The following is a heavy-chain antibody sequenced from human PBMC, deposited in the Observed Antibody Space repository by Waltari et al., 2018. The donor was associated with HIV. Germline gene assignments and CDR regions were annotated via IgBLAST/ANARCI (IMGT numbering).Heavy chain of an antibody. CDR1: GFTFNTYG. CDR2: FGPSATPI. V-gene: IGHV3-48*03. Sequence: EVQLLESGGGLAQPGGSLIVSCAASGFTFNTYGMNWVRQTPGKGLRWISFFGPSATPIFYADSVKGRFTTSRDKANNSLYLQMSGLRPEDAGVYFCARDTKVAGGQVLRPRDFDYWGQGTPVSVSS. CDR3: ARDTKVAGGQVLRPRDFDY. D-gene: IGHD1-1*01. J-gene: IGHJ4*02.